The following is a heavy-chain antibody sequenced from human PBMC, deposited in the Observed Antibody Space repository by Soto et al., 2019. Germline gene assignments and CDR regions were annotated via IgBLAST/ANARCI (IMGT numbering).Heavy chain of an antibody. V-gene: IGHV3-23*01. CDR1: GFTFSSYA. CDR3: AKGREGFGNDAFDI. CDR2: ISGSGGNT. D-gene: IGHD3-10*01. J-gene: IGHJ3*02. Sequence: EVQLLESGGGLVQPGGSLRPSCAASGFTFSSYAMSWVRQAPGKGLEWVSAISGSGGNTYYADSVKGRFTISRDNSKNTVYLQMNTLRAEDTAVYYCAKGREGFGNDAFDIWGQGTMVTVSS.